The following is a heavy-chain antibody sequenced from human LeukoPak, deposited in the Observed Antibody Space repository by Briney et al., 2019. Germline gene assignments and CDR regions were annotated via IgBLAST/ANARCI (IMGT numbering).Heavy chain of an antibody. CDR2: ISVSGNT. CDR1: GFTLSSYA. Sequence: PGGSLRLSCAASGFTLSSYAMSWVRQGPGKGLEWVSAISVSGNTYHADSVKGRFTISRDSYKNTLYLQINSLRAEDAAVYYCAKAPVTTCSGAYCYPFDCWGQGTLVTVSS. D-gene: IGHD2-15*01. CDR3: AKAPVTTCSGAYCYPFDC. J-gene: IGHJ4*02. V-gene: IGHV3-23*01.